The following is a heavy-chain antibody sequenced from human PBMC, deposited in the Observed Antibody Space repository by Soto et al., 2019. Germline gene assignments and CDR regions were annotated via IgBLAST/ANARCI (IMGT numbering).Heavy chain of an antibody. CDR2: IYYSGST. CDR3: ARDSGAAGGPYPNWFDP. V-gene: IGHV4-59*01. Sequence: KPSETLSLTCTVSGGSISSYYWSWIRQPPGKGLEWIGYIYYSGSTNYNPSLKSRVTISVDTSKNQFSLKLSSVTAADTAVYYCARDSGAAGGPYPNWFDPWGQGTLVTVSS. CDR1: GGSISSYY. D-gene: IGHD6-13*01. J-gene: IGHJ5*02.